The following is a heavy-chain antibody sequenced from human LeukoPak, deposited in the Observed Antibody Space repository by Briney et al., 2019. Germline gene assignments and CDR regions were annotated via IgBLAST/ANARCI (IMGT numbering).Heavy chain of an antibody. CDR2: ISGSGGST. CDR3: AKDGTRGIRFGKIAHYFDY. Sequence: GGSLRLSCAASGFTFSSSAMSWVRQAPGKGLEWVSSISGSGGSTYYADSVKGRFTISRDSSKNTLYLQMNSLRVEDTAVYYCAKDGTRGIRFGKIAHYFDYWGQGSLVTVSS. J-gene: IGHJ4*02. CDR1: GFTFSSSA. D-gene: IGHD3-10*01. V-gene: IGHV3-23*01.